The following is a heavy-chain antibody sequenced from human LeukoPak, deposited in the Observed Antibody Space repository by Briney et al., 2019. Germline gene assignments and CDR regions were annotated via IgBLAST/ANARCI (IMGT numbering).Heavy chain of an antibody. CDR1: GFTFSSYS. CDR3: ARDYYYDSSGFEFDAFDI. D-gene: IGHD3-22*01. Sequence: GGSLRLSCAASGFTFSSYSMNGVRQAPGKGLAWVSYISSSSSTLYYADCVKGRLTISRDNAKNTLYLKMNSLRAEDTAVYYCARDYYYDSSGFEFDAFDIWGQGTMVTVSS. V-gene: IGHV3-48*01. J-gene: IGHJ3*02. CDR2: ISSSSSTL.